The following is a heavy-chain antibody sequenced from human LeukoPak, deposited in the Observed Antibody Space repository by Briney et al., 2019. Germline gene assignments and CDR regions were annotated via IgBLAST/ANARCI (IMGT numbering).Heavy chain of an antibody. CDR2: INEDGRVT. J-gene: IGHJ4*02. D-gene: IGHD3-16*01. Sequence: PEGSLRPSCTASGFTFSSYWVHWVRQSQEKRLVWVSRINEDGRVTDYADSVKGRFTISRDNARNTLYLQMHSLRVEDTAVYYCARDLRGIHDYWGQGTLVTVSS. CDR1: GFTFSSYW. V-gene: IGHV3-74*01. CDR3: ARDLRGIHDY.